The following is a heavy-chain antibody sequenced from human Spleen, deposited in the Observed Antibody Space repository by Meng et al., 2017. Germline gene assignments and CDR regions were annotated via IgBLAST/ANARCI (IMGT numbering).Heavy chain of an antibody. CDR1: GFTVSHNY. CDR3: ARGGDYPPKTGNDAFDI. Sequence: GESLKISCAASGFTVSHNYMSWVRQAPGKGLEWVSVIYSGGNTYYADSVKGRFTISRDNSKNTVFLQINSLRVEDTAVYYCARGGDYPPKTGNDAFDIWGPGTMVTVSS. CDR2: IYSGGNT. J-gene: IGHJ3*02. D-gene: IGHD3-10*01. V-gene: IGHV3-53*05.